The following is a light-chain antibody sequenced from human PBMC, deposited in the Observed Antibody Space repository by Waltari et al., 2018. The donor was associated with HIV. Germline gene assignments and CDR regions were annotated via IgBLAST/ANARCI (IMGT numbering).Light chain of an antibody. V-gene: IGKV1-5*03. Sequence: DIQMTQSPSTLSASIGGSVTITCRASRSIGNWLAWYQQRPGQAPNLLISKASNLEGGVPSNFSGSGSGTHFTLTISGLRPDDFATYYCQQYSDFPVTFGQGTKL. CDR2: KAS. CDR3: QQYSDFPVT. CDR1: RSIGNW. J-gene: IGKJ2*01.